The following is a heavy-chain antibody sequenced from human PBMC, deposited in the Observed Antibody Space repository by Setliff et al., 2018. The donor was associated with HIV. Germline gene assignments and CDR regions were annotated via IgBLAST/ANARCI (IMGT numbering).Heavy chain of an antibody. CDR2: INHSGST. Sequence: PSETLSLTCAVYGGSFCGYYWSWIRQPPGKGLEWIGEINHSGSTNYNPSLKSRVTISVDTSKNQFSLKLSSVTAADTAMYYCAAFSGTYQGAFDIWGQGTMVTVSS. CDR3: AAFSGTYQGAFDI. J-gene: IGHJ3*02. CDR1: GGSFCGYY. V-gene: IGHV4-34*01. D-gene: IGHD1-26*01.